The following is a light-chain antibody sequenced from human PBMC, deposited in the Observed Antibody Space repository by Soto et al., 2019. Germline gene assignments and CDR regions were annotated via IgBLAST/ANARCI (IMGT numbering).Light chain of an antibody. CDR3: QQRYITPYT. CDR2: AAS. J-gene: IGKJ2*01. V-gene: IGKV1-39*01. Sequence: DIQMTQSPSSLSASVGDTVTITCRASQSISVHLNWYQQKPGKVPKLLIYAASNLQSGVPSSFSGSGSETDFALNISSLQPEDFAPYYCQQRYITPYTFGQGTKLQIK. CDR1: QSISVH.